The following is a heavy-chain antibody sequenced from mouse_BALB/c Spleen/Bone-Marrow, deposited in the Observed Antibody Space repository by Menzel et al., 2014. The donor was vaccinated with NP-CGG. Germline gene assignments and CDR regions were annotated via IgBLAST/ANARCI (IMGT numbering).Heavy chain of an antibody. CDR2: ISSSGRT. CDR3: ARSGNFFDY. V-gene: IGHV3-2*02. J-gene: IGHJ2*01. D-gene: IGHD1-3*01. Sequence: ESGPGLVKPSQSLSLTCTVTGYSIISGFAWNRIRQFPGNNLEWMGYISSSGRTSYHPSLKGRISITRDTSKNQFFLQLNSVTTEDTATYYCARSGNFFDYWGQGTTLTVSS. CDR1: GYSIISGFA.